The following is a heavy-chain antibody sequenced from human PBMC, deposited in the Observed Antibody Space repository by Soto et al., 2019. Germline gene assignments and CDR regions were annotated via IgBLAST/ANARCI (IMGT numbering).Heavy chain of an antibody. CDR3: ARVFSIAVAGYYYYGMDV. V-gene: IGHV4-4*02. Sequence: PSETLSLTCAFSGGSISSSNWWRWVRQPPGKGLEWIGEIYQRGSTKYNPYLKNRVNKSVDKTKKQISLKLNSVTAADTAVYFCARVFSIAVAGYYYYGMDVWGQGTTVTVSS. CDR2: IYQRGST. D-gene: IGHD6-19*01. CDR1: GGSISSSNW. J-gene: IGHJ6*02.